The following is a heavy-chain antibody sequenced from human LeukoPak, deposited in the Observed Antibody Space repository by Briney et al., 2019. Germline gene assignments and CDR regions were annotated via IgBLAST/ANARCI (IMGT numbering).Heavy chain of an antibody. D-gene: IGHD3-3*01. CDR1: GYSISSGYY. CDR2: IYHSGST. V-gene: IGHV4-38-2*01. Sequence: SETLSLTFSVAGYSISSGYYWGWIRQPPGKGLEWIGSIYHSGSTYYTPSLKSRVTISVDTSKTQFSLKLSSVTAADTAVYYCARLRVNYDFWTDYWGQGTLVTVSS. J-gene: IGHJ4*02. CDR3: ARLRVNYDFWTDY.